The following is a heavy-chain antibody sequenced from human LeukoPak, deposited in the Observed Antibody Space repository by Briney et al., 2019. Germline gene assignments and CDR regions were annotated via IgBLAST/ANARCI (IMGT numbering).Heavy chain of an antibody. Sequence: ASVKVSCKDSGYTFTSYGISWVRQAPGQGLEWMGWIRAYNGNTHYAQKPQGRVTMTTDTSPSTAYIEMRRPSYEATAAYICSRVAKFDILTGTGAWSDPWGQGTLVTVSS. V-gene: IGHV1-18*01. CDR3: SRVAKFDILTGTGAWSDP. D-gene: IGHD3-9*01. J-gene: IGHJ5*02. CDR2: IRAYNGNT. CDR1: GYTFTSYG.